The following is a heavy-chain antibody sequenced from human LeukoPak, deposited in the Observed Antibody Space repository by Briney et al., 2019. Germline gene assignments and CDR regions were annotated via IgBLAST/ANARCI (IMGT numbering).Heavy chain of an antibody. V-gene: IGHV3-53*01. CDR1: GFTVSSNY. D-gene: IGHD3-22*01. CDR3: ARGYYDSSGETDYYYYMDV. J-gene: IGHJ6*03. Sequence: GGSLRLSCAASGFTVSSNYMSWVRQAPGKGLEWVSVIYSGGSTYYADSVKGRFTISRDNSKNTLYLQMNSLRAEDTAVYYCARGYYDSSGETDYYYYMDVWGKGTTVTVSS. CDR2: IYSGGST.